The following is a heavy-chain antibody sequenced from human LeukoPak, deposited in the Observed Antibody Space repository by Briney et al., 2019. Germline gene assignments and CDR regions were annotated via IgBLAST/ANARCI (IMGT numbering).Heavy chain of an antibody. Sequence: SVKVSCKASGGTFSSYAISWVRQAPGQGLEWMGRIIPGFATPEYAQKFQGRVTITTDESTSTVYMEMSGLRSEDTALYYCARGGTFTTSYYYYYMDVWGKGTTVTVSS. D-gene: IGHD4-11*01. CDR1: GGTFSSYA. CDR2: IIPGFATP. V-gene: IGHV1-69*05. CDR3: ARGGTFTTSYYYYYMDV. J-gene: IGHJ6*03.